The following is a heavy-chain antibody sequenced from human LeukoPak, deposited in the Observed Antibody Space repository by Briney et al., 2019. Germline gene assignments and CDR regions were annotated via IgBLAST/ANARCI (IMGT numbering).Heavy chain of an antibody. CDR3: ARDNSVEDTAWRFDP. D-gene: IGHD4-23*01. V-gene: IGHV1-46*01. CDR2: INPSGGST. CDR1: GYTFTSYY. Sequence: APVKVSCKAPGYTFTSYYMHWVRQAPGQGLEWMGIINPSGGSTSYAQKFQGRVTMTRDMSTSTDYMELSSLRSEDTAVYYCARDNSVEDTAWRFDPWGQGTLVTVSS. J-gene: IGHJ5*02.